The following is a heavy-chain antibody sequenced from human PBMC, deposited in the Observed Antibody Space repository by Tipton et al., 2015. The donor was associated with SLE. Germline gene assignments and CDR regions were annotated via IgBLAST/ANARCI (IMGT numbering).Heavy chain of an antibody. CDR3: AKDHYCSGGSCLLY. CDR1: GFTFSSYG. V-gene: IGHV3-30*02. Sequence: SLRLSCAASGFTFSSYGMHWVRQAPGKGLEWVAFIRYDGSNKYYADSVKGRFTISRDNSKNTLYLQMNSLRAEDTAVYYCAKDHYCSGGSCLLYWGQGTLVTVSS. CDR2: IRYDGSNK. J-gene: IGHJ4*02. D-gene: IGHD2-15*01.